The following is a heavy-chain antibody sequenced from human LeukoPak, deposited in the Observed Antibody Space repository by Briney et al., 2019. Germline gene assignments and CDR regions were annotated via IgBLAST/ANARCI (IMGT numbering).Heavy chain of an antibody. V-gene: IGHV3-15*01. D-gene: IGHD3-10*01. J-gene: IGHJ4*02. Sequence: GGSLRLSCAASGFTFSDAWMNWVRQAPGKGLEWVGRIKSKTDGGTIDYAAPVKGRFTISRDDSKNTLYLQMNSLKTEDTAVYYCAKVSLWSSRIHDYWGQGTLVTVSS. CDR3: AKVSLWSSRIHDY. CDR1: GFTFSDAW. CDR2: IKSKTDGGTI.